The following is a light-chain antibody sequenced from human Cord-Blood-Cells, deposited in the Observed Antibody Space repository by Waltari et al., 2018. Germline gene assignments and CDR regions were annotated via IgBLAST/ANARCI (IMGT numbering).Light chain of an antibody. J-gene: IGKJ1*01. CDR3: QQYNSYSPTT. CDR2: KAY. CDR1: QSISSW. V-gene: IGKV1-5*03. Sequence: DIQMTQPPSTLSASVGDRVTITCRASQSISSWLAWYQQKPGKAPKLLIYKAYSLESGVPSRFSGSGSGTEFTLTISSLQPDDFATYYCQQYNSYSPTTFGQGTKVEIK.